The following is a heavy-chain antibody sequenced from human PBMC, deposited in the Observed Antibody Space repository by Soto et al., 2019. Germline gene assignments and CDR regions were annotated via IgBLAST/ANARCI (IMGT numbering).Heavy chain of an antibody. V-gene: IGHV4-31*03. Sequence: SETLSLTCTVSGGSISSGGFYWSWIRQHPGKGLEWIGYIYYSGNTYYNPSLKGRVTMSVDTSKNQFSLKLRSVTAADTAVYYCARVVQQLVPYFFDYWGQGTLVTVSS. CDR3: ARVVQQLVPYFFDY. CDR1: GGSISSGGFY. CDR2: IYYSGNT. D-gene: IGHD6-13*01. J-gene: IGHJ4*02.